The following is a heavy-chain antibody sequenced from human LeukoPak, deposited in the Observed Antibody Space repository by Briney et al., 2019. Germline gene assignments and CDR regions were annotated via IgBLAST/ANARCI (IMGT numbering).Heavy chain of an antibody. CDR3: AREQGQVPGPLVVAGTYYFDY. J-gene: IGHJ4*02. CDR1: GYTFTSNH. Sequence: ASVKVSCKASGYTFTSNHIYWVRQAPGQGLEGMGIVNPSGRSTNYAHNFQGRVTMTSDTSTSTVYMELRSLRSEDTAVYYCAREQGQVPGPLVVAGTYYFDYWGQGTLVTVSS. V-gene: IGHV1-46*01. D-gene: IGHD2-15*01. CDR2: VNPSGRST.